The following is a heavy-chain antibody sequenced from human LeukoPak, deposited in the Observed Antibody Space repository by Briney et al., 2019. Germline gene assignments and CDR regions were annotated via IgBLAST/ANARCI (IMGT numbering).Heavy chain of an antibody. CDR2: INHSGST. J-gene: IGHJ6*02. Sequence: SETLSLTCAVYGGSFSGYYWSWIRRPPGKGLEWIGEINHSGSTNYNPSLKSRVTISVDTSKNQFSLKLSSVTAADTAVYYCARGPLDNYYDSSGYPIYYYYGMDVWGQGTTVTVSS. CDR1: GGSFSGYY. CDR3: ARGPLDNYYDSSGYPIYYYYGMDV. D-gene: IGHD3-22*01. V-gene: IGHV4-34*01.